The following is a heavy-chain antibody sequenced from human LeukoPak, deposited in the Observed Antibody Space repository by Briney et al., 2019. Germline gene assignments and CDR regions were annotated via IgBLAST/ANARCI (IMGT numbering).Heavy chain of an antibody. CDR2: IYYTRST. CDR1: GGSISSTNYY. J-gene: IGHJ4*02. V-gene: IGHV4-39*01. D-gene: IGHD3-22*01. Sequence: SETLSLTCTVSGGSISSTNYYWAWIRQPPWKLLDCIWTIYYTRSTYYSPSLKTLVTISVDTSKTQFSLKLSSVSAADTAMYYCASLAGYFYDTSGYPKPSSLIDFWGQGTLVTVSS. CDR3: ASLAGYFYDTSGYPKPSSLIDF.